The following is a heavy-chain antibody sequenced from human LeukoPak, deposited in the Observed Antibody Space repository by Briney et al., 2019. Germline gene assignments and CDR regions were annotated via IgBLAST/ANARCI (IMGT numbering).Heavy chain of an antibody. V-gene: IGHV1-2*02. CDR3: ASTDSDWYHEITF. Sequence: GASVKVSCKASGYTFTGYYMHWVRQSPGQGLQWMGWLNPSSGDTKYAQNFQGRVTMTRDTSITTAYMQLNSLRSADTAVYFCASTDSDWYHEITFWGQGTLVTVSS. D-gene: IGHD6-19*01. J-gene: IGHJ4*02. CDR2: LNPSSGDT. CDR1: GYTFTGYY.